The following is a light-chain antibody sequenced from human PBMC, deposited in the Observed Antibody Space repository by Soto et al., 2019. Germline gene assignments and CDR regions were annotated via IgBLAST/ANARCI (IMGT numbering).Light chain of an antibody. V-gene: IGKV1-33*01. CDR2: DAS. CDR3: QHYNNLLGT. Sequence: EIQMTQSPSALSAAIGDRVTITCQASQDISNYLNWYQEKRGKAPKVVIYDASNLETGGSSRFRGGGYGKDLTFPISSLQPEDIATYYRQHYNNLLGTFGPGNKVDIK. J-gene: IGKJ3*01. CDR1: QDISNY.